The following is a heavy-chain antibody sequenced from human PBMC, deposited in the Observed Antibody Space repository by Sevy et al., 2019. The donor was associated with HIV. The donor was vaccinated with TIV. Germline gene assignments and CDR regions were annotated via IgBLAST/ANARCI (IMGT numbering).Heavy chain of an antibody. CDR3: VRAVATNGSF. CDR2: INHNGSVT. CDR1: GFSLSSYW. V-gene: IGHV3-7*01. Sequence: GESLKISCAASGFSLSSYWMNWVRQTPGKGLEWVANINHNGSVTYYVDSVKGRFTISRDNTRNFLYLQMTSLRVEDTALYYCVRAVATNGSFWSQGTLVTVSS. J-gene: IGHJ4*02. D-gene: IGHD2-15*01.